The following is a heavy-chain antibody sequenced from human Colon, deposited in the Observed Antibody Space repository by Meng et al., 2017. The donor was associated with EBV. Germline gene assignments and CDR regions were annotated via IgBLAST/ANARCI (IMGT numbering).Heavy chain of an antibody. J-gene: IGHJ5*02. CDR2: IYHGGTT. D-gene: IGHD2-21*02. CDR3: ARGPYCGGDCYWFDP. V-gene: IGHV4-30-2*01. CDR1: VASISRGDYS. Sequence: LPPTESDSRLVPPSTTLSLTRVVFVASISRGDYSWSLIRQPPGQGLEWIWYIYHGGTTYNTSLKSRVTISVDNSKNQFSLRLTSVTAADTAVYYCARGPYCGGDCYWFDPWGQGTLVTVSS.